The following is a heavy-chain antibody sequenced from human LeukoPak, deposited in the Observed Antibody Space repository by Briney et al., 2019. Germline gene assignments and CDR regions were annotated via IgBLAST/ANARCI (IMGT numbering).Heavy chain of an antibody. CDR2: IYTSGST. D-gene: IGHD3-3*01. CDR1: GGSVSSGSYY. Sequence: TLSLTCTVSGGSVSSGSYYWSWIRQPAGKGLEWIGRIYTSGSTNYNPSLKSRVTISVDTSNNQFSLKLSSVTAADTAVYYCARITDRTIFGEIMHGFDIWGQGTPVTVSS. V-gene: IGHV4-61*02. CDR3: ARITDRTIFGEIMHGFDI. J-gene: IGHJ3*02.